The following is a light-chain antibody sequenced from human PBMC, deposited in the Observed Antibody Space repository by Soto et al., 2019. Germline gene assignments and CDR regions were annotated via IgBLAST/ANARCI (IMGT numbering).Light chain of an antibody. Sequence: EIVLTQSPGTLSLSPGERATLSCRASQSVSSSYLAWYQQKPGQAPRLLIYGTSSMATAIPARFSGSGSGTDFTLTISRLEPEDCAVYYCQQYGSSSWTFGQGTKVEIK. CDR1: QSVSSSY. V-gene: IGKV3-20*01. J-gene: IGKJ1*01. CDR2: GTS. CDR3: QQYGSSSWT.